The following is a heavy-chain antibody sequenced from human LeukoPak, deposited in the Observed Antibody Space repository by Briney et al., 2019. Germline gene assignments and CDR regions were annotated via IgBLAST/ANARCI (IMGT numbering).Heavy chain of an antibody. CDR3: ARDRNYFDA. CDR2: IYYTTNP. D-gene: IGHD4-11*01. V-gene: IGHV4-59*11. Sequence: PSETRSLTCSVPGGSIRNHFWSWIRLSPGKGLEWIGNIYYTTNPNYNPSLASRVTISIDTSKDQLSLKLNSVTAADTAVYYCARDRNYFDAWGQGTRVTVSS. J-gene: IGHJ5*02. CDR1: GGSIRNHF.